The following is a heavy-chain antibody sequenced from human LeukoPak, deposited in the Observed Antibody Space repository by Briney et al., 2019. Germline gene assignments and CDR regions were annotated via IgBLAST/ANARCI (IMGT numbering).Heavy chain of an antibody. CDR2: IYYGGST. J-gene: IGHJ4*02. Sequence: SETLSLTCTVSGGSISSYYWSWIRQPPGKGLEWIGYIYYGGSTNYNPSLKSRVTISVDTSKNQFSLKLSSVTAADTAVYYCARHVWHYDSSGYSASYYFDYWAREPWSPSPQ. CDR3: ARHVWHYDSSGYSASYYFDY. CDR1: GGSISSYY. D-gene: IGHD3-22*01. V-gene: IGHV4-59*08.